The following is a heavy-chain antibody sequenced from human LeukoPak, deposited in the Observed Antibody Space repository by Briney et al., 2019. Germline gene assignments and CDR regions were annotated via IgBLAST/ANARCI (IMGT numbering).Heavy chain of an antibody. J-gene: IGHJ4*02. D-gene: IGHD3-22*01. CDR1: GGSISSYY. V-gene: IGHV4-4*07. CDR2: IYTSGST. Sequence: SETLSLTCTVSGGSISSYYWSWIRQPAGKGLEWIGRIYTSGSTNYDPSLKSRVTISVDTSKNQFSLKLSSVTAADTAVYYCASLITMIVVPIWDYWGQGTLVTVSS. CDR3: ASLITMIVVPIWDY.